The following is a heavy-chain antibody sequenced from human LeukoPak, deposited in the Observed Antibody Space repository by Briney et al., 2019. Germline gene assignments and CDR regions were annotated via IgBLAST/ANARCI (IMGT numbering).Heavy chain of an antibody. CDR3: VLSPPDYGDVAFDI. CDR1: GGSISSYY. J-gene: IGHJ3*02. V-gene: IGHV4-59*05. Sequence: PSETLSLTCTVSGGSISSYYWSWIRQPPGKGLEWIGSIYYSGSTYYNPSLKSRVTISVDTSKNQFSLKLSSVTAADTAVYYCVLSPPDYGDVAFDIWGQGTMVTVSS. CDR2: IYYSGST. D-gene: IGHD4-17*01.